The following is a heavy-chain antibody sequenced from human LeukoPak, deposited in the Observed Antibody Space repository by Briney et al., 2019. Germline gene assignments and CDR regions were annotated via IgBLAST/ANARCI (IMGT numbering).Heavy chain of an antibody. V-gene: IGHV3-23*01. D-gene: IGHD3-16*02. Sequence: GGSLRLSCAAAGFTFSSYAMSWVHQAPGKGLEWVASISSMGGSTYYADSVKGRFTISRDNSKNTLYLQMNSLRAEDTAVYYCALTAARLNYEYVWGSYRPPRPQFDYWGQGTLVTVSS. CDR3: ALTAARLNYEYVWGSYRPPRPQFDY. J-gene: IGHJ4*02. CDR1: GFTFSSYA. CDR2: ISSMGGST.